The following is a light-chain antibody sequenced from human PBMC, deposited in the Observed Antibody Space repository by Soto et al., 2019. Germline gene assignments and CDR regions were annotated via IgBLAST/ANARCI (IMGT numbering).Light chain of an antibody. CDR1: QRVSSTY. CDR3: QVYNISPPGFP. CDR2: GAS. Sequence: EIVLTQSPGTLSLSPGERATLSCTASQRVSSTYLAWYQQKPGLAPRLLLYGASSRATDIPDRFSGSGSGTEFTLIISRLEPQGFAVYYSQVYNISPPGFPFGPGTKVDV. V-gene: IGKV3-20*01. J-gene: IGKJ3*01.